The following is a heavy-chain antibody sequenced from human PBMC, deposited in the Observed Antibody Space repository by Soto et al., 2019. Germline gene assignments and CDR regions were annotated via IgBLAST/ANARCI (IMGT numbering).Heavy chain of an antibody. CDR1: GGSVSSGSYY. V-gene: IGHV4-61*01. CDR3: ARDQGHWADKSYYYYGMDV. J-gene: IGHJ6*02. D-gene: IGHD3-16*01. Sequence: PSETLSLTCTVSGGSVSSGSYYWSWIRQPPGLGLEFMGYNYYSRSNNYPPPRKSRVTIAVATTKHQSSLKLSSVTAADTAVYYCARDQGHWADKSYYYYGMDVWGQGTTVTVSS. CDR2: NYYSRSN.